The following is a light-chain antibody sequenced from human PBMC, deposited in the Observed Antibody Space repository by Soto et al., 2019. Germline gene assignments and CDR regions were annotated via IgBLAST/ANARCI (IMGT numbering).Light chain of an antibody. CDR3: QQFNNFPLT. CDR1: QGISSA. J-gene: IGKJ4*01. CDR2: DAS. Sequence: AIQLTQSPSSLSASLGDRVTITCRASQGISSALAWYQEKPGKPPRLLIFDASSFESGVPSRFSGSGSGTDFTLTISSLQPEDFATYYCQQFNNFPLTFGGGTKVDIK. V-gene: IGKV1D-13*01.